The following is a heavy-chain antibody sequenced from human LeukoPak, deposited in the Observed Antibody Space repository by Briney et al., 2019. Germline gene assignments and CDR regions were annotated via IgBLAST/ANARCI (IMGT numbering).Heavy chain of an antibody. J-gene: IGHJ6*02. CDR2: ISLYNGRT. CDR1: GYIFTSYG. V-gene: IGHV1-18*01. CDR3: ARDRRVGAKRIYYHLGMDV. D-gene: IGHD1-26*01. Sequence: ASVKVSCTASGYIFTSYGINWVRQAPGQGLEWMGWISLYNGRTNSVQKFQGRVTMITDTSTRTAYVGLRSLRCDDRAVYYCARDRRVGAKRIYYHLGMDVWGQGTTVTVS.